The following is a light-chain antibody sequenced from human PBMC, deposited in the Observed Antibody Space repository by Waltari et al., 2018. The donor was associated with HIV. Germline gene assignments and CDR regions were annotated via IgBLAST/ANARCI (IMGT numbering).Light chain of an antibody. CDR1: QSIGSS. Sequence: DIVLTQSPDFQSVSPKDKVTITCRASQSIGSSLHWYQQKPDQSPKLLIKYASRSFSGVPSRFSGSGSGTDFNLTINRLEGEDAATYYCHQSSSLPHTFGQGTKLEIK. V-gene: IGKV6-21*01. J-gene: IGKJ2*01. CDR3: HQSSSLPHT. CDR2: YAS.